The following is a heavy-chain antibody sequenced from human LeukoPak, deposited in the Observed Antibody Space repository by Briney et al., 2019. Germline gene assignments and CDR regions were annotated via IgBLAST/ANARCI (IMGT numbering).Heavy chain of an antibody. Sequence: GGSLRLSCAASGFTFSSYGMHWVRQAPGKGPEWVAVIWYDGSNKYYADSVKGRFTISRDNSKNTLYLQMNSLRAEDTAVYYCAREPIQGYLDYWGQGTLVTVSS. CDR3: AREPIQGYLDY. CDR1: GFTFSSYG. D-gene: IGHD3-3*01. CDR2: IWYDGSNK. J-gene: IGHJ4*02. V-gene: IGHV3-33*01.